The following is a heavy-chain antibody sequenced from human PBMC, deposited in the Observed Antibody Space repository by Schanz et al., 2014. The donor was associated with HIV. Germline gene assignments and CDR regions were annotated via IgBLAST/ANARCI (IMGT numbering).Heavy chain of an antibody. CDR3: AKDRNYYESKYRGKGNYYYYYGMDV. CDR2: ISYDGTKK. Sequence: QVHLVESGGGVVRPGRSLRLSCAASGFTFDSYGMHWVRQAPGKGLEWVAVISYDGTKKSYADSVKGRFTISRDNSKNSLSLLIKSLRADDAAVYYCAKDRNYYESKYRGKGNYYYYYGMDVWGQGTTVTVSS. CDR1: GFTFDSYG. J-gene: IGHJ6*02. D-gene: IGHD3-22*01. V-gene: IGHV3-30*18.